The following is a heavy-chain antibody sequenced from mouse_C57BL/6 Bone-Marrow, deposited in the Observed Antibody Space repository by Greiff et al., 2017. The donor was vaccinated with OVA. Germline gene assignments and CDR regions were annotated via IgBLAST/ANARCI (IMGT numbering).Heavy chain of an antibody. CDR1: GYTFTDYY. Sequence: EVQLQQSGPVLVKPGASVKMSCKASGYTFTDYYMNWVKQSHGKSLEWIGVINPYNGGTSYNQKFKGKATLTVDKSSSTAYMKLNSLTSEDSAVYYCARGIYDGYYVDDYWGQGTTLTVSS. J-gene: IGHJ2*01. CDR3: ARGIYDGYYVDDY. CDR2: INPYNGGT. D-gene: IGHD2-3*01. V-gene: IGHV1-19*01.